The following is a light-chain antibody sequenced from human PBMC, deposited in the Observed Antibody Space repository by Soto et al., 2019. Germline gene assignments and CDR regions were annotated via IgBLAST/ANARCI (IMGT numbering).Light chain of an antibody. V-gene: IGLV2-8*01. CDR1: SSDIGGYNS. CDR3: QVWDSSSDLWV. Sequence: QSALTQPPSASGSPGQSVTISCTGTSSDIGGYNSVSWYQQHPGKAPRLMIYEVNKRPSGVPDRFSGSKSGYTASLTVSGLQTEDEADYYCQVWDSSSDLWVFGGGTQLTVL. CDR2: EVN. J-gene: IGLJ3*02.